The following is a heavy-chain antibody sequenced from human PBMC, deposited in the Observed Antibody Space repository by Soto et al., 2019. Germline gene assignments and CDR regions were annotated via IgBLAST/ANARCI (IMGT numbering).Heavy chain of an antibody. Sequence: QVQLVESGGGVVQPGRSLRLSCAVSGFTVSTYGMHWVRQAPGKGLEWVAVISRDGGTKYYADSVKGRFIISRDNSRNTLFLEMNSLRGGDMAVYYCTGEVASGYWGQGTLVTVSS. D-gene: IGHD2-8*02. CDR3: TGEVASGY. V-gene: IGHV3-30*03. CDR2: ISRDGGTK. J-gene: IGHJ4*02. CDR1: GFTVSTYG.